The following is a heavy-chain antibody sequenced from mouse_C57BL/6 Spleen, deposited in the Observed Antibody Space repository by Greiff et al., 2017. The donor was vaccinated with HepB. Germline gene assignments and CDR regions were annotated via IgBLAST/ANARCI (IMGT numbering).Heavy chain of an antibody. CDR1: GYAFSSYW. D-gene: IGHD3-1*01. Sequence: QVQLKESGAELVKPGASVKISCKASGYAFSSYWMNWVKQRPGKGLEWIGQIYPGDGDTNYNGKFKGKATLTADKSSSTAYMQLSSLTSEDSAVYFCARVDLTAPYAMDYWGQGTSVTVSS. J-gene: IGHJ4*01. CDR2: IYPGDGDT. V-gene: IGHV1-80*01. CDR3: ARVDLTAPYAMDY.